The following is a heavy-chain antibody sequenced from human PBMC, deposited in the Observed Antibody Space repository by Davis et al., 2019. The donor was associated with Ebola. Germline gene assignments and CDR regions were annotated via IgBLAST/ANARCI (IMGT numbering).Heavy chain of an antibody. CDR3: ARGSWYYDFWSGYWDWFDP. CDR2: IKQDGSEK. J-gene: IGHJ5*02. D-gene: IGHD3-3*01. V-gene: IGHV3-7*01. Sequence: GESLKISCAASGFTFSSYWMSWVRQAPGKGLEWVANIKQDGSEKYYVDSVKGRFTISRDNAKHTLYLQMNSLRAEDTAVYYCARGSWYYDFWSGYWDWFDPWGQGTLVTVSS. CDR1: GFTFSSYW.